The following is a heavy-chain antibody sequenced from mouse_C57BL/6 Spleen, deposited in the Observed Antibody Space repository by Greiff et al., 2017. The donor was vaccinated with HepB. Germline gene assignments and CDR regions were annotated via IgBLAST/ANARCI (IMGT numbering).Heavy chain of an antibody. CDR1: GYTFTSYW. CDR3: TTTAQATSWFAY. Sequence: VQLQQSGTVLARPGASVKMSCKTSGYTFTSYWMHWVKQRPGQGLEWIGAIYPGNSDTSYNQKFKGKAKLTAVTSASTAYMELSSLTNEDSAVYYCTTTAQATSWFAYWGQGTLVTVSA. V-gene: IGHV1-5*01. J-gene: IGHJ3*01. CDR2: IYPGNSDT. D-gene: IGHD3-2*02.